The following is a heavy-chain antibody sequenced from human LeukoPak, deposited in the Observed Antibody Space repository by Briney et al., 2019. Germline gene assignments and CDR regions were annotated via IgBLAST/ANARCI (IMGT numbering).Heavy chain of an antibody. D-gene: IGHD3-10*01. CDR2: IYHSGST. CDR1: GYSISSGYY. J-gene: IGHJ4*02. CDR3: ARDKRRIYYGSGSYYFDY. V-gene: IGHV4-38-2*02. Sequence: PSETLSLTCTVSGYSISSGYYWGWIRQPPGKGLEWIGSIYHSGSTYHNPSLKSRVTISVDTSKNQFSLKLSSVTAADTAVYYCARDKRRIYYGSGSYYFDYWGQGTLVTVSS.